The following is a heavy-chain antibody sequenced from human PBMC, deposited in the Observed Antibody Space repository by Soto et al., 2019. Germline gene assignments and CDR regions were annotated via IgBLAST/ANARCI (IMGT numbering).Heavy chain of an antibody. V-gene: IGHV4-59*01. CDR1: GGSISSYY. Sequence: SETLSLTCTVSGGSISSYYGSWIRQPPGKGLEWIGYIYYSGSTNYNPSLKSRVTISVDTSKNQFSLKLSSVTAADTAVYYCARAYGDYVFDYWGQGTLVTVSS. CDR2: IYYSGST. CDR3: ARAYGDYVFDY. J-gene: IGHJ4*02. D-gene: IGHD4-17*01.